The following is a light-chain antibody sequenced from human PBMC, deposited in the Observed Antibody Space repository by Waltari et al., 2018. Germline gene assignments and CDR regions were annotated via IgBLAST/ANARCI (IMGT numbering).Light chain of an antibody. Sequence: QSVLTQPPSASGTPGQRVTISSSGISSNIGSNPVTWYQQLPGTAPKLLIYSNNQRPSGVPDRFSGSKSGTSASLAISGLQSEDEADYYCAAWDDSLNGVVFGGGTKLTVL. V-gene: IGLV1-44*01. CDR3: AAWDDSLNGVV. CDR2: SNN. J-gene: IGLJ2*01. CDR1: SSNIGSNP.